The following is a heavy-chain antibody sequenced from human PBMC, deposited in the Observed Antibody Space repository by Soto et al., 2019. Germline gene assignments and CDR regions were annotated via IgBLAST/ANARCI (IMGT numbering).Heavy chain of an antibody. Sequence: QITLKESGPTLVKPTQTLTLTCTFSGFSLSTSGVGVGWIRQPPGKALEWLALIYWDDDERYSQSLKSRLTITKDTSRNQVVLKMTNMGPVDTATYYCAHSGGVLGGNLRYKNWFDSWGQGTLVTVSS. V-gene: IGHV2-5*02. CDR3: AHSGGVLGGNLRYKNWFDS. CDR2: IYWDDDE. CDR1: GFSLSTSGVG. J-gene: IGHJ5*01. D-gene: IGHD3-9*01.